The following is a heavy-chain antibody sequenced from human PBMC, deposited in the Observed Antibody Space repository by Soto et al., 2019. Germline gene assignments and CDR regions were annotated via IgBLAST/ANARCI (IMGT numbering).Heavy chain of an antibody. V-gene: IGHV3-23*01. CDR1: GFTFSTYV. CDR3: AKKVPYEPIND. Sequence: GGSLRLSCAASGFTFSTYVMNWVRQAPGKGLEWVSSITSGGTTYYGDSMKGRFTISRDNSKNTLFLQMNSLRAEETAVYFCAKKVPYEPINDWGQGTLVTVSS. CDR2: ITSGGTT. D-gene: IGHD5-12*01. J-gene: IGHJ4*02.